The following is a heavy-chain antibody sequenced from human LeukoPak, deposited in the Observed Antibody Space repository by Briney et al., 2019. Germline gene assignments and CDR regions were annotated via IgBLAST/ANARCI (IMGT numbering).Heavy chain of an antibody. J-gene: IGHJ4*02. CDR2: IYSGGST. Sequence: GGSLRLSCAASGFTVSSNYMSWVRQAPGKGLEWVSVIYSGGSTYYADSVKGRFTISRDNSKNTLYLQMNSLRAEDTAVYYCARDRRDFWSGYYFDYWGQGTLVTVSS. CDR3: ARDRRDFWSGYYFDY. D-gene: IGHD3-3*01. CDR1: GFTVSSNY. V-gene: IGHV3-53*01.